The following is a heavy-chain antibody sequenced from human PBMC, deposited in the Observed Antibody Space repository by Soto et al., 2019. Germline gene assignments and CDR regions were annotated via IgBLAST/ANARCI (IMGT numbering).Heavy chain of an antibody. V-gene: IGHV1-69*01. CDR3: GGGEGAADYGDSSGDCDD. Sequence: QVQLVQSGAEVKKPGSSVKVSCKASGGTFSSYAISWVRQAPGQGLEWMGGIIPIFGTANYAQKFQGRVTITADESTRRAEMGVSGLRSEDRGGEWCGGGEGAADYGDSSGDCDDWGQGTLVTVSS. CDR1: GGTFSSYA. CDR2: IIPIFGTA. D-gene: IGHD3-22*01. J-gene: IGHJ4*02.